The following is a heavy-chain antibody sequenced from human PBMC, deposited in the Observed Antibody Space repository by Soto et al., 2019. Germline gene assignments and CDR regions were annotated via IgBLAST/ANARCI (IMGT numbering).Heavy chain of an antibody. Sequence: GGFLRLSCAASGFTFSSYSMNWVRQAPGKGLEWVSSISSSSSYIYYADSVKGRFTISRDNAKNSLYLQMNSLRAEDTAVYYCAIIVGATFDYWGQGTLVTVSS. J-gene: IGHJ4*02. CDR2: ISSSSSYI. V-gene: IGHV3-21*01. CDR1: GFTFSSYS. CDR3: AIIVGATFDY. D-gene: IGHD1-26*01.